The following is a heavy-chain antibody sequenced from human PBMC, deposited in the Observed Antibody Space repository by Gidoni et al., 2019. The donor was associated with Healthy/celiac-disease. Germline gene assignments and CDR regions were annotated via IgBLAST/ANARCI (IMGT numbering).Heavy chain of an antibody. D-gene: IGHD3-10*01. V-gene: IGHV4-34*01. CDR3: ARATYYYGSGSYYKGRNWFDP. J-gene: IGHJ5*02. CDR2: INHSGST. Sequence: QVQLQQWGAGLLKPSETLSLTCAVYGGSFSGYYWSWIRHPPGKGLEWIGEINHSGSTNYNPSLKSRVTISVDTSKNQFSLKLSSVTAADTAVYYCARATYYYGSGSYYKGRNWFDPWGQGTLVTVSS. CDR1: GGSFSGYY.